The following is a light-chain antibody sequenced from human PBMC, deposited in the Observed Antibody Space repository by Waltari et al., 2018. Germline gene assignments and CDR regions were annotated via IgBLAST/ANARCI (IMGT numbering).Light chain of an antibody. CDR1: QSISKW. Sequence: DIQMTQSPSTLTASVGDRFTITYRASQSISKWLSWYQQKPGKAPKLLLYKGSTFESGVPSSFSGSGSGTEFTLTISSLQPDDVGTYYCQQYNSYSLLTFGGGTKVEIK. CDR2: KGS. CDR3: QQYNSYSLLT. V-gene: IGKV1-5*03. J-gene: IGKJ4*01.